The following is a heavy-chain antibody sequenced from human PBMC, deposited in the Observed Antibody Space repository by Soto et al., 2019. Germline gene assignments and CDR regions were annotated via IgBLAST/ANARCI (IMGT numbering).Heavy chain of an antibody. CDR1: GGSISSSSYY. Sequence: KASETLSLTCTVSGGSISSSSYYWGWIRQPPGKGLEWIGSIYYSGSTYYNPSLKSRVTISVDTSKNQFSLKLSSVTAADTAVYYCARNRFGMATIRSFGYFDYWGQGTLVTVSS. CDR2: IYYSGST. CDR3: ARNRFGMATIRSFGYFDY. V-gene: IGHV4-39*01. D-gene: IGHD5-12*01. J-gene: IGHJ4*02.